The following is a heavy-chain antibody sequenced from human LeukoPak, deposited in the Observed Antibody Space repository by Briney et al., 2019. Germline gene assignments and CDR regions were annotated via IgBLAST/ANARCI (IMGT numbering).Heavy chain of an antibody. D-gene: IGHD3-16*01. CDR1: GYTFTSYG. CDR2: ISAYNGNT. V-gene: IGHV1-18*01. J-gene: IGHJ6*03. Sequence: ASVKVSCKASGYTFTSYGISWVRKAPGHGLEWMGWISAYNGNTNYAQKLHGRVPMTTDTSTSTAYMELRSLRSDDTAVYYCARSGTHDYVWGTNYYYYMDVWGKGTTVTISS. CDR3: ARSGTHDYVWGTNYYYYMDV.